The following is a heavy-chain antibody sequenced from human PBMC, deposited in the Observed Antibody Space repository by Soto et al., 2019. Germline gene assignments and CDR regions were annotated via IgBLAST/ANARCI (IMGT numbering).Heavy chain of an antibody. D-gene: IGHD3-22*01. Sequence: QVQLVQSGAEVKKPGASVKVSCKASGYTFTSYGISWVRQAPGQGLEWMGWISAYNGNTNYAQKLQGRVTMTPDTSTSTAYMELRSLRSDDTAVYYCASVRDSSGYPIWLPDYWGQGTLVTVSS. CDR2: ISAYNGNT. CDR3: ASVRDSSGYPIWLPDY. J-gene: IGHJ4*02. V-gene: IGHV1-18*01. CDR1: GYTFTSYG.